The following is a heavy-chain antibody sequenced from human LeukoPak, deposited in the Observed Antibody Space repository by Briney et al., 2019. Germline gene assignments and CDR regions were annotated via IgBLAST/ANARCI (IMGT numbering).Heavy chain of an antibody. Sequence: GGSLRLSCAASGFTFNGYSMNWLRQAPGKGLEWVSSISGSINYISYADSVKGRLTISRDNAKNSMFLQMNSLRADVTAVYYFARGEESWDLLSPYFFDYWGQGTLVTVSS. CDR2: ISGSINYI. V-gene: IGHV3-21*01. CDR3: ARGEESWDLLSPYFFDY. CDR1: GFTFNGYS. D-gene: IGHD1-26*01. J-gene: IGHJ4*02.